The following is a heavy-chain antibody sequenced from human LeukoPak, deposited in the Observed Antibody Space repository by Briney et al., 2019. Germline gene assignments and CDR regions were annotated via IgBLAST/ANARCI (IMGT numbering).Heavy chain of an antibody. D-gene: IGHD5-24*01. V-gene: IGHV3-53*01. J-gene: IGHJ4*02. Sequence: GGSLRLSCAASGFTVSSNYMICVRHAPGKGLVWVSVIYSGGSTYYADSVKGRFTISRDISRNTVHLQMNSLRAGDTAVYYCARDPHGYNSYFDYWGQGTLVTVSS. CDR1: GFTVSSNY. CDR2: IYSGGST. CDR3: ARDPHGYNSYFDY.